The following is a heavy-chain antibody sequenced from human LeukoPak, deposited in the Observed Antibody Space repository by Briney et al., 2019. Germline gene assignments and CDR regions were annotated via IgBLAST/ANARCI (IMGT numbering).Heavy chain of an antibody. D-gene: IGHD3-16*02. CDR1: GFTFSSYA. J-gene: IGHJ4*02. CDR3: ARGENYMITFGGVIVPSGY. Sequence: SGGSLRLSCAASGFTFSSYAMSWVRQAPGKGLEWVSAISGSGGSTYYADSVKGRFTISRDNSKNTLYLQMNSLRAEDTAVYYCARGENYMITFGGVIVPSGYWGQGTLVTVSS. V-gene: IGHV3-23*01. CDR2: ISGSGGST.